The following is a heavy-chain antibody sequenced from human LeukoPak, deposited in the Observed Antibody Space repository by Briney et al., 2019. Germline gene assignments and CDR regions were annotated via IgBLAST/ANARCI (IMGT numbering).Heavy chain of an antibody. V-gene: IGHV4-39*01. CDR2: IYYSGST. D-gene: IGHD3-10*01. CDR1: GGYISSSSYY. CDR3: ARHGAGRYGSGSYCSSRFDP. J-gene: IGHJ5*02. Sequence: PSETLSLTCTVSGGYISSSSYYWGWIRQPPGEVLEWFGSIYYSGSTYYNPSLKSRVTISVDTTKNQFSLKLSSVTAADTAVYYCARHGAGRYGSGSYCSSRFDPWGQGTLVTVSS.